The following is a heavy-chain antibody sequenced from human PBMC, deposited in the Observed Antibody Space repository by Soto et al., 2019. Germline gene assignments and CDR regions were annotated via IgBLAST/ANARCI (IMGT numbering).Heavy chain of an antibody. CDR1: GFTFGNYW. D-gene: IGHD1-26*01. V-gene: IGHV3-74*01. J-gene: IGHJ4*02. CDR2: IHSDGKIT. CDR3: ARGRGSFYVDF. Sequence: EVQLVESGGGLVHPGGSLRLSCATSGFTFGNYWMYWVRQAPGKGLVWVSRIHSDGKITTYADSVKGRFTISRDIAKNTLYLQMNSLIAEDTDMYYCARGRGSFYVDFWGQGPLVTVSS.